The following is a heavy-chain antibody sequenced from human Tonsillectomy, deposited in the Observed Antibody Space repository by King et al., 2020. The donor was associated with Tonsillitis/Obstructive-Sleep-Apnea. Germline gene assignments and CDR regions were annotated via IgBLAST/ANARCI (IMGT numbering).Heavy chain of an antibody. CDR2: IYWDDDK. Sequence: ITLKESGPTLGKPTQTLTLTCTFSGFSLSTSGVGVGWIRQPPGKALGWLALIYWDDDKRYSPSLKSRLTITKDTSKNQVVLTMTNMDPVDTATYYCAHRQASGGTYSYMAVWGNGTTLTLSS. J-gene: IGHJ6*03. D-gene: IGHD6-19*01. CDR3: AHRQASGGTYSYMAV. CDR1: GFSLSTSGVG. V-gene: IGHV2-5*02.